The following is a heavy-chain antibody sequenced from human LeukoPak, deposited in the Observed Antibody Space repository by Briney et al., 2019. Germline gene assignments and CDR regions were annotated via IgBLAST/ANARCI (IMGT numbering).Heavy chain of an antibody. Sequence: RSGGSLRLSCAASGFTFSSYAMSWVRQSPGKGLEWVSSISGSGGSTFYADSVKGRFTISRDNSKNTLFLLMNSLRAEDTAVYYCARDIDNYGDYIPYWGQGTLVTVSS. V-gene: IGHV3-23*01. CDR2: ISGSGGST. D-gene: IGHD4-17*01. CDR3: ARDIDNYGDYIPY. CDR1: GFTFSSYA. J-gene: IGHJ4*02.